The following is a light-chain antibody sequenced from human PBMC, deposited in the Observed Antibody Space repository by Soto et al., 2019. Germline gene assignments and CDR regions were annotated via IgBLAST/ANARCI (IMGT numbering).Light chain of an antibody. J-gene: IGKJ5*01. CDR3: QQYGTSEIS. V-gene: IGKV3-20*01. CDR2: DTS. CDR1: QRLTKSL. Sequence: VLTQTPGSQSLSPVEGATLSCRVRQRLTKSLIAWYQQKPGQAPRLLIYDTSSRATGIPARFSGSGSGTDFTLTISRLEPEDFAVFFCQQYGTSEISFGQGTRLEI.